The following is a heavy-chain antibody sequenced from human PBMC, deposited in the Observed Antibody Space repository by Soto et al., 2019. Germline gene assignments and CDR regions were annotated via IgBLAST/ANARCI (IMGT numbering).Heavy chain of an antibody. CDR2: IIPIFGTA. Sequence: SVKVSCKASGGTFSSYAISWVRQAPGQGLEWMGGIIPIFGTANYAQKFQGRVTITADESTSTAYMELSSLRSEDTAVYYCARGIGYYDFWSGYYNRDAFDIWGQGTMVTVSS. CDR1: GGTFSSYA. D-gene: IGHD3-3*01. J-gene: IGHJ3*02. V-gene: IGHV1-69*13. CDR3: ARGIGYYDFWSGYYNRDAFDI.